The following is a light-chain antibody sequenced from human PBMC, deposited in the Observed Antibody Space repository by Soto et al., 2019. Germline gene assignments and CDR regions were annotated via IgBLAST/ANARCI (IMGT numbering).Light chain of an antibody. Sequence: DIQMTQSPSTLSASVGDRVTITCRASRGVGLLLAWYQQTPGKAPKLLIHGASCLDRGVASRFSGSGSGTDFTLTISSLQPDDFATYYCQHYNSSPNAFGQGTRLDIK. V-gene: IGKV1-5*01. CDR2: GAS. CDR1: RGVGLL. CDR3: QHYNSSPNA. J-gene: IGKJ5*01.